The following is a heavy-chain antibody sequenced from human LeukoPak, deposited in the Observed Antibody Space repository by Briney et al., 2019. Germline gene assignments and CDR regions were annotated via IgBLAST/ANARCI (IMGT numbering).Heavy chain of an antibody. CDR3: ARDFLRDGYNFDAFDI. CDR2: ISSSANTI. Sequence: GGSLRLSCAASGFTFSSFEMNWVRQAPGQGLEWVSYISSSANTIYYADSVKGRFTIYRDNAKNSLYLQMNSLRAEDTAVYYCARDFLRDGYNFDAFDIWGQGTTVTVSS. CDR1: GFTFSSFE. D-gene: IGHD5-24*01. J-gene: IGHJ3*02. V-gene: IGHV3-48*03.